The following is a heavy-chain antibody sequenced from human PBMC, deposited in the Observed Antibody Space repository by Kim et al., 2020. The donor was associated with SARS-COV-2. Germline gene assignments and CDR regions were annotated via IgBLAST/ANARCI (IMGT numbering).Heavy chain of an antibody. CDR2: IYNTGTT. V-gene: IGHV4-59*11. Sequence: SETLSLTCIVSGDSISRHHWSWIRQPPGKGLEWIGNIYNTGTTHSDPSLESRVTISVDTSKNHFPMKLSSVTAADTAVYFCARDPPGPDCAFDLWGPGKSVTVSS. D-gene: IGHD2-21*02. CDR3: ARDPPGPDCAFDL. J-gene: IGHJ3*01. CDR1: GDSISRHH.